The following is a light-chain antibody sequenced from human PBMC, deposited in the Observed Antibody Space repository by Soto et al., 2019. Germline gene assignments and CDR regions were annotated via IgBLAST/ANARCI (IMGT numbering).Light chain of an antibody. J-gene: IGLJ2*01. Sequence: QSALTQPAPVSGSPGQLITISCTGTSSDVGSYNLVSWYQQHPGKAPKLMIYEDIERPSGVSNRFSGSKSGNTASLTISGLQTEDEADYYCCSYAGGTSVVFGGGTKLTVL. V-gene: IGLV2-23*01. CDR1: SSDVGSYNL. CDR2: EDI. CDR3: CSYAGGTSVV.